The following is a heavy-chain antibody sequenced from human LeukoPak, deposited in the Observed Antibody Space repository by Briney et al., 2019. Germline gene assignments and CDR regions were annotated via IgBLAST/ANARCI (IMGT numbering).Heavy chain of an antibody. CDR1: GGTFSSYA. J-gene: IGHJ6*03. D-gene: IGHD3-3*01. CDR3: ARGGEYDFWSGSKDYYYMDV. CDR2: INPSGGST. Sequence: ASVKVSCKASGGTFSSYAISWVRQAPGQGLEWMGIINPSGGSTSYAQKFQGRVTMARDTSTSTVYMELSSLRSEDTAVYYCARGGEYDFWSGSKDYYYMDVWGKGTTVTVSS. V-gene: IGHV1-46*03.